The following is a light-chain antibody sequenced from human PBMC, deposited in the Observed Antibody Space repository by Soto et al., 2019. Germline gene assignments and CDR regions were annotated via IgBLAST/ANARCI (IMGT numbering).Light chain of an antibody. V-gene: IGKV1-16*01. CDR3: QQYNSYSST. CDR2: AAS. Sequence: IQMTQPPSALSASVLYGVTITFRASQDISDVLNWYQQQPGKAPKVLIYAASSLQSGVPSRFSGSGSGTDFTLTISSLQPDDFATYYCQQYNSYSSTFGHGTKVDTK. CDR1: QDISDV. J-gene: IGKJ1*01.